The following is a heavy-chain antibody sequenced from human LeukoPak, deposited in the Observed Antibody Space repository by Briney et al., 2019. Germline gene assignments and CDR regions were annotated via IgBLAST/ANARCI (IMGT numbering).Heavy chain of an antibody. Sequence: ASVKVSCKASGYTLTGYSMHWVRQAPGQGLEWMGLIRPNSGTTNYAQRFQGRVTMTRDTSISTAYMELSSLRSDDTAVYYCATVTRYHSDGYTSRGYNDSWGQGTLVTVSS. CDR1: GYTLTGYS. D-gene: IGHD5-24*01. CDR3: ATVTRYHSDGYTSRGYNDS. J-gene: IGHJ4*02. CDR2: IRPNSGTT. V-gene: IGHV1-2*02.